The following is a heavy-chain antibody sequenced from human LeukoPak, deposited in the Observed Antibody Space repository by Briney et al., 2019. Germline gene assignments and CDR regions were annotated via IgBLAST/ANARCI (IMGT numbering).Heavy chain of an antibody. J-gene: IGHJ3*02. Sequence: TGGPLRLSCAASGLPFSSYGMHWARPAPGKGLEWVAVISYDGSNKYYADSVKGRLTISRDNAKNTLSLQKNSVRAEDTDVYYCAKPGWTTAGAAFDIWGKGTIVTVSS. CDR1: GLPFSSYG. V-gene: IGHV3-30*18. D-gene: IGHD1-1*01. CDR2: ISYDGSNK. CDR3: AKPGWTTAGAAFDI.